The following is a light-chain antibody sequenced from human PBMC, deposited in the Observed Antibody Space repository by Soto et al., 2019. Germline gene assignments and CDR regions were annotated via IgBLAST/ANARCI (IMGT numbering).Light chain of an antibody. CDR1: QSLLHSNGYNY. CDR2: LAS. CDR3: MQVLQTPFT. J-gene: IGKJ4*01. V-gene: IGKV2-28*01. Sequence: DIVLTQSTLSLPVTPGEPASISCRSSQSLLHSNGYNYLAWFLQKAGQSPQLLIYLASSRASGVTDRFSGSGSGTDFTLNISRVEAEDVGVYYCMQVLQTPFTFGGGTKVDIK.